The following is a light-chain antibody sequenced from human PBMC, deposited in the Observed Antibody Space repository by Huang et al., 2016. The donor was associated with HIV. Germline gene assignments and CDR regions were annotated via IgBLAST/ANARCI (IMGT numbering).Light chain of an antibody. Sequence: EIVMTQSPATLSVSPGERATLSCRASQSVSSNFAWYQQKPGQAPRLLLYGASTRATGFPARFSGSGSGTEFTLTISSLQSEDFAVYYCQQSNNWPRTFGQGTKLEIK. J-gene: IGKJ2*01. CDR3: QQSNNWPRT. V-gene: IGKV3-15*01. CDR1: QSVSSN. CDR2: GAS.